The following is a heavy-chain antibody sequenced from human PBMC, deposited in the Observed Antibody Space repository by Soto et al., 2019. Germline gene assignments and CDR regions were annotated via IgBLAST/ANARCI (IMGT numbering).Heavy chain of an antibody. CDR1: RFTFSTYA. Sequence: EVQLLESGGGLVQPGGSLRLSCAASRFTFSTYAMSWVRQAPGKGLEWVSAISGTGGSTYYADSVKGRFTISRDNSKNTLYLQMNSLRAEDTAVYYCAKNWDTTSSSSSHWGQGTLVTVSS. CDR2: ISGTGGST. D-gene: IGHD6-6*01. J-gene: IGHJ4*02. CDR3: AKNWDTTSSSSSH. V-gene: IGHV3-23*01.